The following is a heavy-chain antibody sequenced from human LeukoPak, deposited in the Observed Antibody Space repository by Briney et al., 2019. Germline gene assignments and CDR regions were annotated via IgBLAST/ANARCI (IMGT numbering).Heavy chain of an antibody. V-gene: IGHV3-23*01. D-gene: IGHD2/OR15-2a*01. J-gene: IGHJ4*02. CDR2: IRGDGATK. Sequence: GGSLRLSCAASGFTFSTYAMTWVRQAPGKGLEWVSAIRGDGATKFYADSVKGRFTVSRDNSKNTVYLQMNSLRAEDTAVYYCAKDQSRDYFRGADYWGQGTLVTVSS. CDR1: GFTFSTYA. CDR3: AKDQSRDYFRGADY.